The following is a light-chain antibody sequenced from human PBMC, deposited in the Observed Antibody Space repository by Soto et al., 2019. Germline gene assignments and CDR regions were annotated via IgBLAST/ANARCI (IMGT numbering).Light chain of an antibody. Sequence: QSVLAQPPSASGSPGQSVTISCTGSGSDIGAYNFVSWYQQHPGKAPKLMIFGVTERPSGVPDRCSGSKSGNTASLTVSGLQADDEAVYYCYSYAGRNIWVFGGGTKLTVL. J-gene: IGLJ3*02. V-gene: IGLV2-8*01. CDR1: GSDIGAYNF. CDR3: YSYAGRNIWV. CDR2: GVT.